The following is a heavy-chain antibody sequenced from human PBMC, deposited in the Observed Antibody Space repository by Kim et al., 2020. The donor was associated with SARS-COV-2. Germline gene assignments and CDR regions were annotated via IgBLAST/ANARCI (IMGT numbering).Heavy chain of an antibody. Sequence: GGSLRLSCAASGFTVSSNYMSWVRQAPGKGLGWVSVIYSGGSTYYADSVKGRFTISRDNSKNTLYLQMNSLRAEDTAVYYCARALSSSWYTGLDYYYGMDVWGQGTTVTVSS. D-gene: IGHD6-13*01. J-gene: IGHJ6*02. CDR1: GFTVSSNY. V-gene: IGHV3-53*01. CDR3: ARALSSSWYTGLDYYYGMDV. CDR2: IYSGGST.